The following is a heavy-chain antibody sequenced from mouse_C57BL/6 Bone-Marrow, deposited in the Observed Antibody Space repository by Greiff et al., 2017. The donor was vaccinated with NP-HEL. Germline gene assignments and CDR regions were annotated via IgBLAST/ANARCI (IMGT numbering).Heavy chain of an antibody. V-gene: IGHV1-15*01. CDR3: TRDVSWYYGRGGYFDV. D-gene: IGHD1-1*01. CDR2: IDPETGGT. J-gene: IGHJ1*03. CDR1: GYTFTDYE. Sequence: VKLMESGAELVRPGASVTLSCKASGYTFTDYEMHWVKQTPVHGLEWIGAIDPETGGTAYNQKFKGKAILTADKSSSTAYMELRSLTSEDSDVYYCTRDVSWYYGRGGYFDVWGTGTTVPVSA.